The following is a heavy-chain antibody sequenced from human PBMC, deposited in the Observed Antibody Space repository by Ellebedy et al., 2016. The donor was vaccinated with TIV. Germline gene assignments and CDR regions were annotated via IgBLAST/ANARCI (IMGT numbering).Heavy chain of an antibody. V-gene: IGHV3-30*18. CDR2: ISYDGSNK. CDR1: GFTFSSYG. J-gene: IGHJ6*02. D-gene: IGHD2-2*01. Sequence: GESLKISCAASGFTFSSYGMHWVRQAPGKGLEWVAVISYDGSNKYYADSVKGRFTISRDNSKNTLYLQMNSLRAEDTAVYYCAKDKRGPAAIYYYYYCMDVWGQGTTVTVSS. CDR3: AKDKRGPAAIYYYYYCMDV.